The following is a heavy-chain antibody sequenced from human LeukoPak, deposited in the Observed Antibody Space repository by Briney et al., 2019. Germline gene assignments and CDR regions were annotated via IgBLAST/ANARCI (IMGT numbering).Heavy chain of an antibody. D-gene: IGHD1-26*01. V-gene: IGHV3-33*01. Sequence: QPGRSLRLSCAASGFTFSSYGMHWVRQAPGKGLEWVAVIWYDGSNKYYADSVKGRFTISRDNSKNTLYLQMNSLRAEDTAVYYCSSSSGSYYGPAYWGQGTLVTVS. CDR1: GFTFSSYG. CDR2: IWYDGSNK. J-gene: IGHJ4*02. CDR3: SSSSGSYYGPAY.